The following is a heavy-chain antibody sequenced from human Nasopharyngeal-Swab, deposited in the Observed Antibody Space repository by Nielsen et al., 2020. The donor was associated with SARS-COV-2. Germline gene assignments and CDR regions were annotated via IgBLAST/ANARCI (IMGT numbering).Heavy chain of an antibody. V-gene: IGHV3-11*04. CDR3: WINCTSAKCYVPDSLGYYYMDV. CDR1: GFTFSDYY. CDR2: ISSSVTTI. D-gene: IGHD2-2*01. Sequence: GESLKISCAASGFTFSDYYMSWIRQAPGKGLEWVSNISSSVTTIHYSDSVKGRFTISRDNAKNSLYLQMNSLRAEDTAVYYCWINCTSAKCYVPDSLGYYYMDVWGKGTTVTVSS. J-gene: IGHJ6*03.